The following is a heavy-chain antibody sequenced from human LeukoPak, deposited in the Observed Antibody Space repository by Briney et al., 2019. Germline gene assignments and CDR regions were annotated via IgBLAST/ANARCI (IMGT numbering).Heavy chain of an antibody. CDR3: ARALLVVAYFDY. D-gene: IGHD2-21*01. J-gene: IGHJ4*02. CDR1: GGTFSSYA. V-gene: IGHV1-69*04. Sequence: EASVKVSFKASGGTFSSYANSWVRQAPGQGLGWMGRIIPILGIANYAQKFQGRVTTTADKFTSTAYMALSSLRSEGPAVYYCARALLVVAYFDYWGQGTLVTVSS. CDR2: IIPILGIA.